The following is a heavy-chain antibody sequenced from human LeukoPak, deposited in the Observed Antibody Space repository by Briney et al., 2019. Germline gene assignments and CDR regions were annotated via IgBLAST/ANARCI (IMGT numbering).Heavy chain of an antibody. CDR2: IYYSGST. CDR3: ASRGIAVAGSFD. CDR1: GGSISSSSYY. V-gene: IGHV4-39*01. Sequence: PSETLSLTCTVSGGSISSSSYYWGWIRQPPGKGLEWIGSIYYSGSTYYNPSLKSRVTISVDTSKNQFSLKLSSVTAADTAVYYCASRGIAVAGSFDWGQATLVTVSS. D-gene: IGHD6-19*01. J-gene: IGHJ4*02.